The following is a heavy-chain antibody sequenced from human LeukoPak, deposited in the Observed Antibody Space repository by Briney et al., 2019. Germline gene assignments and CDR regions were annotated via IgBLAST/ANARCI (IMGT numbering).Heavy chain of an antibody. CDR2: ISYDGSNK. CDR3: AKDLRPWLLFPFDY. J-gene: IGHJ4*02. V-gene: IGHV3-30-3*01. D-gene: IGHD3-9*01. Sequence: AGRSLRLSCAASGFTFSSYAMHWVRQAPGKGLEWVAVISYDGSNKYYADSVKGRFTISRDNSKNTLYLQMNSLRAEDTAVYYCAKDLRPWLLFPFDYWGQGTLVTVSS. CDR1: GFTFSSYA.